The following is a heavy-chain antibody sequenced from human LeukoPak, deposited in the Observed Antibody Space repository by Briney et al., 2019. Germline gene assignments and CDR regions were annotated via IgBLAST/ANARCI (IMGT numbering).Heavy chain of an antibody. CDR1: GYSFTNYW. V-gene: IGHV5-51*01. D-gene: IGHD3-22*01. CDR3: ARLSVGYYDSSGYRTYDAFDI. CDR2: IYPGDSDT. Sequence: GESLKISCKGSGYSFTNYWIGWVRQMPGKGLEWMGIIYPGDSDTRYSPSFQGQVTISADKSISTAYLQWSSLKASDTAMYYCARLSVGYYDSSGYRTYDAFDIWGQGTMVTVSS. J-gene: IGHJ3*02.